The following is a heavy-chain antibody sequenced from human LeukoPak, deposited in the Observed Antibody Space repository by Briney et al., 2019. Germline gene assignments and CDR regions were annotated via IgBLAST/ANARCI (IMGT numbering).Heavy chain of an antibody. V-gene: IGHV3-15*01. Sequence: GGSLRLSCAAYGFTFSSAWMSWVRQAPGKGLGWVGRVKGKTDGAAADYAAPVKGRFSISTDDSRDTLYLQMRGLKTEDIAVYYCITEHNWGHGTLVTVSS. J-gene: IGHJ4*01. CDR3: ITEHN. CDR1: GFTFSSAW. D-gene: IGHD2-21*01. CDR2: VKGKTDGAAA.